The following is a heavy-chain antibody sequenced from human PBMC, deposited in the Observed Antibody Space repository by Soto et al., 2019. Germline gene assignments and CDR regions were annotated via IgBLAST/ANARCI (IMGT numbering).Heavy chain of an antibody. Sequence: MRLSCAASGFTFSDYYMSWIRQAPGKGLEWLSYISSSGSTNYADSVKGRFTISRDNAKNSLYLQMNSLRAEDTAVYYCARGSSLADYWGQGTLVTVSS. CDR3: ARGSSLADY. J-gene: IGHJ4*02. CDR2: ISSSGST. D-gene: IGHD3-16*01. CDR1: GFTFSDYY. V-gene: IGHV3-11*06.